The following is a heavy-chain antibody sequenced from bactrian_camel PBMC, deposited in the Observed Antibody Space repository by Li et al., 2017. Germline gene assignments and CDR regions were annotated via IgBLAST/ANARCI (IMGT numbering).Heavy chain of an antibody. CDR2: INGNSRNT. CDR3: ATGYGSSSLSTP. J-gene: IGHJ4*01. D-gene: IGHD6*01. V-gene: IGHV3-2*01. CDR1: GFIFSSAF. Sequence: HVQLVESGGGLVQAGGSLRLSCAASGFIFSSAFMSWVRQAPGKGLEWVSSINGNSRNTHYADSVKGRFTISRDNAKNTMYLQMNSLKSEDTALYYCATGYGSSSLSTPRGQGTQVTVS.